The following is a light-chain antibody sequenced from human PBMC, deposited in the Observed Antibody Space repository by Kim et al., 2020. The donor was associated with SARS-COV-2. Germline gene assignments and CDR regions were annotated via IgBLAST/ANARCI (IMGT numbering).Light chain of an antibody. J-gene: IGLJ2*01. CDR1: SSNLGNDN. CDR2: RNS. Sequence: GRSVTLSCSENSSNLGNDNVCWYQEFPGAAPNRLIYRNSQRPSGVPGRFSGSKSGTSASLTISGLRSEDEAEYSCAAWDDSLRGPVFGGGTKLTVL. CDR3: AAWDDSLRGPV. V-gene: IGLV1-47*01.